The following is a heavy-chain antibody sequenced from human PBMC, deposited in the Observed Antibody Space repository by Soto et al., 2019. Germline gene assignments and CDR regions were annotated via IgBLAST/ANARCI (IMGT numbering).Heavy chain of an antibody. CDR2: IRHDGRDK. D-gene: IGHD3-3*01. CDR3: ARDEGLALFGVVHDASCHH. CDR1: GFPFSRHG. Sequence: QVQLVQSGGGVVQPGRSLRLSCAASGFPFSRHGIHWVRQAPGKGLEWVAFIRHDGRDKFYAESVKGRSTISRDNSNNTLFLEINNLRPDDTAVYFCARDEGLALFGVVHDASCHHWGQGTLVTISS. J-gene: IGHJ5*02. V-gene: IGHV3-33*01.